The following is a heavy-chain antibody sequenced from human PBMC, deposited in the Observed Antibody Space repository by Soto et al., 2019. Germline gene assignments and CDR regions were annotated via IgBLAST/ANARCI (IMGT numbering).Heavy chain of an antibody. CDR2: INYDGYS. CDR3: ARHGFGPLHGLVDV. CDR1: GGSITNYY. D-gene: IGHD3-10*01. Sequence: QVQLQESGPGLVKPSETLSLTRTVSGGSITNYYCSWFRQPPGKGLEWIGYINYDGYSAYNLSLRXXVXXSMDASKTQFSLMLESVTATDTAVYYCARHGFGPLHGLVDVWGPGTTVIVSS. J-gene: IGHJ6*02. V-gene: IGHV4-59*08.